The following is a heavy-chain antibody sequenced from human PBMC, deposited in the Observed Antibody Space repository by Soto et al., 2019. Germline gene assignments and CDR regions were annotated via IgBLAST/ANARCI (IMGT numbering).Heavy chain of an antibody. CDR3: TRDVYGDYDGVYYYYYYYMDV. V-gene: IGHV3-49*03. D-gene: IGHD4-17*01. CDR1: GFTFGDYA. Sequence: GGSLRLSCTASGFTFGDYAMSWFRQAPGKGLEWVGFIRSKAYGGTTEYAASVKGRFTISRDDSKSIAYLQMNSLKTEDTAVYYCTRDVYGDYDGVYYYYYYYMDVWGKGTTVTVSS. CDR2: IRSKAYGGTT. J-gene: IGHJ6*03.